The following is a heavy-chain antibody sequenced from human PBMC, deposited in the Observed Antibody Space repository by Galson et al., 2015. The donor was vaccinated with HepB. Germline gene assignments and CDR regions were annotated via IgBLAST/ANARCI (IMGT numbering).Heavy chain of an antibody. V-gene: IGHV4-39*07. CDR2: IYYSGGT. CDR1: GGSMSSSSYQ. CDR3: ARRCSLVRGVAVLDYFDY. D-gene: IGHD3-10*01. J-gene: IGHJ4*02. Sequence: ETLSLTCSVSGGSMSSSSYQWGWIRQPPGKGLEWIGSIYYSGGTSYNPSLKSRVTISVDTSRNQFSLKVTSVTAADTAVYYCARRCSLVRGVAVLDYFDYWGQGILVTVSS.